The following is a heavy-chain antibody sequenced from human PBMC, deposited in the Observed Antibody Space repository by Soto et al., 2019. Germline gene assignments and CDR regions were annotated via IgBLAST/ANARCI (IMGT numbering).Heavy chain of an antibody. J-gene: IGHJ2*01. D-gene: IGHD3-16*01. V-gene: IGHV4-4*07. CDR2: IYTSGST. Sequence: QVQLQEAGPGLVKPSETLSLTCTVSGGSLSSYYWSWIRQPPGKGLEWIGRIYTSGSTNYNPSLNSRVTMSVDTSQNQFSVKMSSVTAADTAVYYCARVLQGVGYFDLWGRGTLVTVSS. CDR1: GGSLSSYY. CDR3: ARVLQGVGYFDL.